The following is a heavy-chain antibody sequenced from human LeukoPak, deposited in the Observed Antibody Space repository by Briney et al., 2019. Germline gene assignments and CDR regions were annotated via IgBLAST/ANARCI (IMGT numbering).Heavy chain of an antibody. CDR3: ASKYGSGTYYFDN. V-gene: IGHV7-4-1*02. Sequence: GASVKGSCKASGYTFTSYAMNWVRQARGQGLEWMGWINTNTGNPTYAQGFTGRFVFSLDTSVSTAYLQISSLKAEDTAVYYCASKYGSGTYYFDNWGQGTLVTVSS. J-gene: IGHJ4*02. CDR1: GYTFTSYA. D-gene: IGHD3-10*01. CDR2: INTNTGNP.